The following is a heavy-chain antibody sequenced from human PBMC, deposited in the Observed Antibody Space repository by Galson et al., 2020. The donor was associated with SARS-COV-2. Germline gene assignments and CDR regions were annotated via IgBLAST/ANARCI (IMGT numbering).Heavy chain of an antibody. CDR3: ARDHGSSGWRD. CDR1: GFTVSSNY. Sequence: GGSLRLSCAASGFTVSSNYMSWVRQAPGKGLEWVSVIYTGGYTDYADSVKGRFTISRDNSKNTVYLQMSSLRAEDTAVYYCARDHGSSGWRDGGQGTLVTVSS. J-gene: IGHJ4*02. D-gene: IGHD6-19*01. V-gene: IGHV3-53*01. CDR2: IYTGGYT.